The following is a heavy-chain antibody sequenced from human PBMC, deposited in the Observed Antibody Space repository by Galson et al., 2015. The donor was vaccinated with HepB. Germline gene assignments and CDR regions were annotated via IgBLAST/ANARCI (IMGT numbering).Heavy chain of an antibody. V-gene: IGHV3-13*05. D-gene: IGHD2/OR15-2a*01. CDR1: GFTFSSYD. Sequence: SLRLSCAASGFTFSSYDMHWVRQATGKGLEWVSAIGTAGDPYYPGSVKGRFTISRENAKNSLYLQMNSLRAGDTAVHYCARANRPGYFDLWGRGTLVTVSS. CDR3: ARANRPGYFDL. CDR2: IGTAGDP. J-gene: IGHJ2*01.